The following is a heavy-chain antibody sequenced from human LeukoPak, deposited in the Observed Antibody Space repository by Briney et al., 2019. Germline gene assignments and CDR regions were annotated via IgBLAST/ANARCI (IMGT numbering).Heavy chain of an antibody. CDR2: IYYSGST. J-gene: IGHJ4*02. Sequence: SETLSLTCTVSGGSISSYYWGWIRQPPGKGLEWIGSIYYSGSTYYNPSLKSRVTISVDTSKNQFSLKLSSVTAADTAVYYCARSMTTVTTSDYWGQGTLVTVSS. CDR1: GGSISSYY. D-gene: IGHD4-17*01. CDR3: ARSMTTVTTSDY. V-gene: IGHV4-39*01.